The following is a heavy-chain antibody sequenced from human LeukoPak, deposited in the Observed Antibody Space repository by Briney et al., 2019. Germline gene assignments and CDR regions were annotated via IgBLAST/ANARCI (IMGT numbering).Heavy chain of an antibody. CDR1: GFTFSSYA. CDR3: AKGGYDYVEVAYFDY. J-gene: IGHJ4*02. CDR2: IIASSGST. D-gene: IGHD5-12*01. V-gene: IGHV3-23*01. Sequence: PGGSLRLSCAASGFTFSSYAMNWVRQAPGKGLEWVSTIIASSGSTFYADSVKGRFTISKDTSKNTLYLHMSSLRADDTAVYYCAKGGYDYVEVAYFDYWGQGTLVTVSS.